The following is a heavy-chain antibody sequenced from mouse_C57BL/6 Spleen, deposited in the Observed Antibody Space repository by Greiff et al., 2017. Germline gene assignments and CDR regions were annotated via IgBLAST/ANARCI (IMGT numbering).Heavy chain of an antibody. D-gene: IGHD1-1*01. Sequence: DVKLVESGGDLVKPGGSLKLSCAASGFTFSSYGMSWVRQTPDKRLEWVATISSGGSYTYYPDSVKGRFTISRDNAKNTLYLQMSSLKSEDTAMYYCASPDYYGSSFFDYWGQGTTLTVSS. CDR2: ISSGGSYT. CDR3: ASPDYYGSSFFDY. V-gene: IGHV5-6*02. CDR1: GFTFSSYG. J-gene: IGHJ2*01.